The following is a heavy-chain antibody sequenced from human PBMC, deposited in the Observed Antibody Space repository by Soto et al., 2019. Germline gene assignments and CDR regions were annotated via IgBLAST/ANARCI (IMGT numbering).Heavy chain of an antibody. V-gene: IGHV1-69*02. Sequence: GSALILCWASKYNHRNYTIRRAREAPGQGLEWMGRIIPILGIANYAQKFKGRVTITADKSTSTAYMELSSLRSEDTAVYYCARGGRTGTTADYWGQGTLVTVSS. CDR1: KYNHRNYT. CDR2: IIPILGIA. CDR3: ARGGRTGTTADY. J-gene: IGHJ4*02. D-gene: IGHD1-7*01.